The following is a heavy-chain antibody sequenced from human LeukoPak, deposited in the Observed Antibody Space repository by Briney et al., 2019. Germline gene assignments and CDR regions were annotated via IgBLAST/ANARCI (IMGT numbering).Heavy chain of an antibody. CDR3: ASVDYGGYVSFDY. J-gene: IGHJ4*02. V-gene: IGHV4-59*01. Sequence: SETLSLTCAVYGGSFSGYYWSWIRQPPGKGLEWIGYIYYSGSTNYNPSLKSRVTISVDASKNQFSLKLSSVTAADTAVYYCASVDYGGYVSFDYWGQGTLVTVSS. D-gene: IGHD4-17*01. CDR2: IYYSGST. CDR1: GGSFSGYY.